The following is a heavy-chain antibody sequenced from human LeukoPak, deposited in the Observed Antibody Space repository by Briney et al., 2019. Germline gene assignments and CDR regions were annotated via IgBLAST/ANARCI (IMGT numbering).Heavy chain of an antibody. Sequence: PAGSLRPSCAASGFTVSSNYMGWVRHAPGKGLDWVSVIYSGGSAYYPDSARGRFTISRDSSKNIPHLQMNSLTAEDTAVYYCARGSSLAAVARGFDYWGQGTLVTVSS. J-gene: IGHJ4*02. D-gene: IGHD6-19*01. CDR2: IYSGGSA. CDR1: GFTVSSNY. CDR3: ARGSSLAAVARGFDY. V-gene: IGHV3-66*02.